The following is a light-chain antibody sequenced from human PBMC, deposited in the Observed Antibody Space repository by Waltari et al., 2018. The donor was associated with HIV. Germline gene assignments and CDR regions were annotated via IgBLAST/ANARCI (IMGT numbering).Light chain of an antibody. CDR2: KDG. V-gene: IGLV3-25*03. CDR3: QSADSSDSSYV. CDR1: ELADQY. J-gene: IGLJ1*01. Sequence: SFELTQPPSVSVSPGQTARITCSGDELADQYVYWYQQKGGQAPVLVMYKDGERPSGVPEGFFGSTLGKKSQLIHSGVQAEDEADYYCQSADSSDSSYVFGSGTKVTVL.